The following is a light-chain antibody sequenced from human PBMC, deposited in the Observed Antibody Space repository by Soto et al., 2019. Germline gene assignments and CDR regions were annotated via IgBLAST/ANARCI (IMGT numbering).Light chain of an antibody. CDR2: TAS. CDR1: QSISGW. J-gene: IGKJ1*01. Sequence: DIKMTQSPSTLSASVGDRDTITCRASQSISGWLTWYQQKPGKAPKLLIYTASSLESGVPSRFSGSGSGTEFNLTINSLQPDDFATYYCQASGWTFGPGTKVDMK. CDR3: QASGWT. V-gene: IGKV1-5*03.